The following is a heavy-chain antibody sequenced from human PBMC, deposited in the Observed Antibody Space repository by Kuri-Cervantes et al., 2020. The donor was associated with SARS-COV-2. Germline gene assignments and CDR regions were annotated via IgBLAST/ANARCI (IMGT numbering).Heavy chain of an antibody. Sequence: SETLSLTCAVYGGSFSGYYWSWIRQPPGKGLEWIGEINHSGSTNYNPSLKSRVTISVDTSKNQFSLKLSSVTAADTAVYYCARGDYVWGSYRTILDYWGQGTLVTVSS. CDR1: GGSFSGYY. CDR2: INHSGST. CDR3: ARGDYVWGSYRTILDY. D-gene: IGHD3-16*02. J-gene: IGHJ4*02. V-gene: IGHV4-34*01.